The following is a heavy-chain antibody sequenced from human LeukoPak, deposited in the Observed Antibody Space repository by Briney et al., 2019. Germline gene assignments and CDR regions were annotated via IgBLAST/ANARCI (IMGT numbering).Heavy chain of an antibody. CDR2: IYSGDST. CDR3: AKNRVGASGLAEYFEH. J-gene: IGHJ1*01. D-gene: IGHD1-26*01. CDR1: GFIVSSTY. V-gene: IGHV3-53*01. Sequence: GGSLRLSCAASGFIVSSTYMSWVRQAPGKGLEWVSIIYSGDSTYYADSVKGRFTISRDNSRNTVYLQMNSLRAEDTAVYYCAKNRVGASGLAEYFEHWGQGTLVTASS.